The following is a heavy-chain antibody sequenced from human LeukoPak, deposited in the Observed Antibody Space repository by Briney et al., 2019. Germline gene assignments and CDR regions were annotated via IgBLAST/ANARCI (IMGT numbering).Heavy chain of an antibody. Sequence: GASVKVSCKASGYTFTGYYMHWVRQAPGQGLEWMGWINPNSGGTNYAQKLQGRVTMTTDTSTSTAYMELRSLRSDDTAVYYCARVNEYYYDSTDYWGQGTLVTVSS. J-gene: IGHJ4*02. V-gene: IGHV1-2*02. CDR3: ARVNEYYYDSTDY. CDR1: GYTFTGYY. D-gene: IGHD3-22*01. CDR2: INPNSGGT.